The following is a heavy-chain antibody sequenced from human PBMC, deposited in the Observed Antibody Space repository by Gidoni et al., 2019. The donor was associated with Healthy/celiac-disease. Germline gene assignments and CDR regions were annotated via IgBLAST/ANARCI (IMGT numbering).Heavy chain of an antibody. CDR2: INTNTGNP. Sequence: QVQLGQSGSELKKPGASVTVSCKASGYTFTSYAMNWVRRAPGQGLEWMGWINTNTGNPTYAQGFTGRFVFSLDTSVSTAYLQISSLKAEDTAVYYCAREPVYNWNPYYYYYGMDVWGQGTTVTVSS. V-gene: IGHV7-4-1*02. CDR1: GYTFTSYA. J-gene: IGHJ6*02. D-gene: IGHD1-20*01. CDR3: AREPVYNWNPYYYYYGMDV.